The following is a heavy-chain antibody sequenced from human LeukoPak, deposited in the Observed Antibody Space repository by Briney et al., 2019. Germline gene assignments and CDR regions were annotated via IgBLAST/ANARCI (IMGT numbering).Heavy chain of an antibody. CDR2: IYYSGST. D-gene: IGHD2-2*01. V-gene: IGHV4-59*01. Sequence: SETLSLTCTVSGGSISSYYWSWIRQPPGKGLEWIGYIYYSGSTNYNPPLKSRVTISVDTSKNQFSLKLSSVTAADTAVYYCARRTRGFFDYWGQGILVTVSS. CDR3: ARRTRGFFDY. J-gene: IGHJ4*02. CDR1: GGSISSYY.